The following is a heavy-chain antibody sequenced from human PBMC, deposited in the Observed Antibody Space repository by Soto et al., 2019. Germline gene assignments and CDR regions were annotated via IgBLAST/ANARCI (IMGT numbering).Heavy chain of an antibody. CDR1: GGTFSSYA. V-gene: IGHV1-18*01. Sequence: ASVKVSCKASGGTFSSYAISWVRQAPGQGLEWMGWISAYNGNTNYAQKLQGRVTMTTDTSTSTAYMELRSLRSDDTAVYYCARVGQQLAHNPFDYWGQGTLVTVSS. CDR2: ISAYNGNT. CDR3: ARVGQQLAHNPFDY. J-gene: IGHJ4*02. D-gene: IGHD6-13*01.